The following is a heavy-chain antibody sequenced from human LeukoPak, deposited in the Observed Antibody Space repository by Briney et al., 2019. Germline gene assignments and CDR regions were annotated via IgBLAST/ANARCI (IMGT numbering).Heavy chain of an antibody. Sequence: SKTLSLTCAVYGGSFSGYYWSWIRQPPGKGLEWIGEINHSGSTNYNPSLKSRVTISVDTSKNQFSLKLSSVTAADTAVYYCARGSDDFWSGYYNNYYYYYYMDVWGKGTTVTVSS. CDR3: ARGSDDFWSGYYNNYYYYYYMDV. D-gene: IGHD3-3*01. J-gene: IGHJ6*03. CDR1: GGSFSGYY. V-gene: IGHV4-34*01. CDR2: INHSGST.